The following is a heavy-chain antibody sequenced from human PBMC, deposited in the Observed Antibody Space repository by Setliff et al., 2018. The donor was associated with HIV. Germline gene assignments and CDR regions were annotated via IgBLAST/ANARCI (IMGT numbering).Heavy chain of an antibody. V-gene: IGHV3-11*04. CDR1: GFTFSDYY. CDR2: ISRDGNTI. D-gene: IGHD3-10*01. J-gene: IGHJ4*02. CDR3: AKGGVVRPHTPFDY. Sequence: GGSLRLSCAASGFTFSDYYMSWLRQAPGKGLEWVSYISRDGNTIYYADSVRGRFTISRDNSKNTLYLQMNSLRAEDTAVYYCAKGGVVRPHTPFDYWGQGTLVTVS.